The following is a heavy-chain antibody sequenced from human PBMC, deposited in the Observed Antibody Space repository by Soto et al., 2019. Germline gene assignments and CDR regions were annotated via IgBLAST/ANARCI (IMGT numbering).Heavy chain of an antibody. D-gene: IGHD3-16*01. Sequence: QITLKESGPTLVKPTQTLTLTCTFSGFSLSTSGVGVGWIRQPPGKALEWLALIYWDDDKRYSPSLKSRLTISKDTTKNQVVLTMTNMDPVDTATYYCAHRRRGSYFDDRGPGNLVTISS. CDR3: AHRRRGSYFDD. J-gene: IGHJ4*02. CDR1: GFSLSTSGVG. CDR2: IYWDDDK. V-gene: IGHV2-5*02.